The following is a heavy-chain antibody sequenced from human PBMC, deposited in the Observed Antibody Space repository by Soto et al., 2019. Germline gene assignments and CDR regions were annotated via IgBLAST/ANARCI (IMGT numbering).Heavy chain of an antibody. Sequence: KPGGSLRLSCAASGFTFSSYSMNWVRQAPGKGLEWVSSISSSSSYIYYADSVKGRFTISRDNAKNSLYLQMNSLRAEDTAVYYCARDRGCSGGSCYSVPASPFPFDPWGQGTLVTVSS. J-gene: IGHJ5*02. V-gene: IGHV3-21*01. D-gene: IGHD2-15*01. CDR1: GFTFSSYS. CDR3: ARDRGCSGGSCYSVPASPFPFDP. CDR2: ISSSSSYI.